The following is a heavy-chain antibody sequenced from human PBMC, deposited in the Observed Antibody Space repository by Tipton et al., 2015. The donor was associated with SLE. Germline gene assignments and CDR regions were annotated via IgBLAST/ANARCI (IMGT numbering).Heavy chain of an antibody. CDR2: IYYSGST. CDR3: ARGLVPAAHFDY. CDR1: GGSISSYY. D-gene: IGHD2-2*01. V-gene: IGHV4-59*08. J-gene: IGHJ4*02. Sequence: TLSLTCTVSGGSISSYYWSWIRQPPGKGLEWIGYIYYSGSTNCNPSLKSRVTISVDTSKNQISLKLSSVTAADTAVYYCARGLVPAAHFDYWGQGTLVTVSS.